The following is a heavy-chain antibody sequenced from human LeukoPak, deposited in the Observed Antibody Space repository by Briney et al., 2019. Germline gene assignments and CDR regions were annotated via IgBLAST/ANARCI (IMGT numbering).Heavy chain of an antibody. CDR2: IYSGGNT. CDR3: ARVRPPYYFDY. V-gene: IGHV3-66*01. CDR1: GLTVSSNY. J-gene: IGHJ4*02. Sequence: GGSLRLSCAASGLTVSSNYMSWVRQAPGKGLEWVSIIYSGGNTYYADSVKGRFSISRDNSKNTLYLQMNSLRAEDTAVYYCARVRPPYYFDYWGPGTLVTVSS.